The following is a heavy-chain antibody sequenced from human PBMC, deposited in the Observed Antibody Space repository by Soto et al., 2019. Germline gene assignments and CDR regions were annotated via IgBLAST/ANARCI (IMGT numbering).Heavy chain of an antibody. CDR1: GFTVGSSY. CDR2: IYSGGST. D-gene: IGHD6-6*01. CDR3: ARDSLASSSRASHMRFDAFDI. V-gene: IGHV3-66*01. Sequence: GGSLRLSCAASGFTVGSSYMSWVRQAPGKGLEWVSVIYSGGSTYYADSVKGRFTISRDNSKNTLYLQMNSLRAEDTAVYYCARDSLASSSRASHMRFDAFDIWGQGTMVTVSS. J-gene: IGHJ3*02.